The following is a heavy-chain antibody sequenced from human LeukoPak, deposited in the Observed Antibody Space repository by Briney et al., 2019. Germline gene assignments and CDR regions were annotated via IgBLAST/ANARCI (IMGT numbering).Heavy chain of an antibody. J-gene: IGHJ5*02. D-gene: IGHD5-18*01. CDR2: ISSSSSYI. CDR1: GFTFSSYS. CDR3: ARGHRGYSYGYFEWFDP. V-gene: IGHV3-21*01. Sequence: GGSLRLSCAASGFTFSSYSMNWVRQAPGKGLEWVSSISSSSSYIYYADSVKGRFTISRDNANNSLYLQMNTLSAEDTAVYYCARGHRGYSYGYFEWFDPWGQGTLVTVSS.